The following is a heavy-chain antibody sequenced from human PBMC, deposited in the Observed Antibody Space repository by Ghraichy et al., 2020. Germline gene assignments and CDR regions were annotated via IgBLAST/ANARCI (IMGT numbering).Heavy chain of an antibody. CDR2: IYYSGNT. CDR3: ARQNYGDFGWGGDYFYGMDV. J-gene: IGHJ6*02. Sequence: SETLSLTCTVSGGSITDYHWTWIRQPPGKGLEWLGYIYYSGNTKYHPSLKSRITISGDTTNNQFSLKLISVTAADTAVYYCARQNYGDFGWGGDYFYGMDVWGQGPRSPSP. V-gene: IGHV4-59*08. CDR1: GGSITDYH. D-gene: IGHD4-17*01.